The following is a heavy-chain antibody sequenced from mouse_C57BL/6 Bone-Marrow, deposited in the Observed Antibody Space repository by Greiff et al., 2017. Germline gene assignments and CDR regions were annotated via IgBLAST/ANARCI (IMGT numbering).Heavy chain of an antibody. CDR2: VDPSDSYT. D-gene: IGHD3-3*01. J-gene: IGHJ2*01. CDR3: ARLGLGSDY. CDR1: GYTFTSYW. Sequence: QVQLQQPGAELVKPGASVKLSCKASGYTFTSYWMQWVKQRPGQGLEWIGEVDPSDSYTNYNQKFKGTATLTVDTSSSTAYMQRSSLTSEDSAVYYCARLGLGSDYWGQGTTLTVSS. V-gene: IGHV1-50*01.